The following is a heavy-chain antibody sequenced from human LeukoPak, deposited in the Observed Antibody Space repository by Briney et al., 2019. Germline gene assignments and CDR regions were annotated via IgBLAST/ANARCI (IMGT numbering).Heavy chain of an antibody. Sequence: PTRGSLRLSCAASGFAFSTYDMHWVRQPTGKGLEWVSAIGIAGDTYYPGSVKGRFTISRDNTKNSLYLQMNSLRAEDTAVYHCARERYIYGLGPWGQGTLVTVSS. CDR3: ARERYIYGLGP. CDR2: IGIAGDT. J-gene: IGHJ5*02. V-gene: IGHV3-13*04. CDR1: GFAFSTYD. D-gene: IGHD5-18*01.